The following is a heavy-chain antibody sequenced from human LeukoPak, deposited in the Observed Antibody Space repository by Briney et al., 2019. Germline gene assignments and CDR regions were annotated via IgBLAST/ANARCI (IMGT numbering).Heavy chain of an antibody. V-gene: IGHV3-23*01. CDR3: TSSSSRGIYYYYYYMDV. Sequence: PGGSLRLSCAASGFTFSSYAMSWVRQAPGKGLEWVSATSGSGGSTYYADSVKGRFTISRDNSKNTLYLQMNSLGAEDTAVYYCTSSSSRGIYYYYYYMDVWGKGTTVTVSS. D-gene: IGHD6-6*01. CDR2: TSGSGGST. J-gene: IGHJ6*03. CDR1: GFTFSSYA.